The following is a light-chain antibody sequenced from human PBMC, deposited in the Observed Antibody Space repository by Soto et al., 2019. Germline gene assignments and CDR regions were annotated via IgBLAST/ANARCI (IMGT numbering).Light chain of an antibody. CDR3: SSYAGNSNHV. CDR1: SSDVGAYKF. Sequence: QSVLTQPPSASGSPGQSVTISCTGTSSDVGAYKFVSWYQQNPGKAPKLIIYDVTKRPTGVPDRFSGSKSGNTASLTVSGLQAEDEADYYCSSYAGNSNHVLGSGTKVTVL. V-gene: IGLV2-8*01. J-gene: IGLJ1*01. CDR2: DVT.